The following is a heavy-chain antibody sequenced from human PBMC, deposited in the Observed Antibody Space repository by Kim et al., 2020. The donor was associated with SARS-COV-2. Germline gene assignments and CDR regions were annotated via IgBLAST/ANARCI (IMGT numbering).Heavy chain of an antibody. V-gene: IGHV1-2*02. J-gene: IGHJ4*02. Sequence: ASVKVSCKASGYTFTGYYMHWVRQAPGQGLEWMGWINPNSGGTNYAQKFQGRVTMTRDTSISTAYMELSRLRSDDTAVYYCARDQDIVVVVAYYFDYWGQGTLDTVSS. CDR2: INPNSGGT. D-gene: IGHD2-15*01. CDR3: ARDQDIVVVVAYYFDY. CDR1: GYTFTGYY.